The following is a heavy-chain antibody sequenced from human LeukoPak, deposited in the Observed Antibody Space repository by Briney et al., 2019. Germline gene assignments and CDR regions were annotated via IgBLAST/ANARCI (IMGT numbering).Heavy chain of an antibody. Sequence: SETLSLTCTVSGYSLSSHYWSWIRQPPGKGLEWIGYIYGSGSTHYDPSLRSRVTISEDTSKNQFSLKLTSVTAADTAVYYCARNVGWYSHDSWGKGTLVPVSS. CDR3: ARNVGWYSHDS. J-gene: IGHJ4*02. D-gene: IGHD6-19*01. CDR1: GYSLSSHY. CDR2: IYGSGST. V-gene: IGHV4-59*08.